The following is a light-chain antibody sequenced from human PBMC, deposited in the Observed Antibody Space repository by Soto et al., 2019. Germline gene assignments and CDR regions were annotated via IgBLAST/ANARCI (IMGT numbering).Light chain of an antibody. CDR1: QSVSSN. V-gene: IGKV3-15*01. J-gene: IGKJ4*01. CDR3: QQYNNWPPLT. CDR2: GAS. Sequence: EIVMTQSPATLSVSPGERATLSCRASQSVSSNLAWYQQKPGQAPRLLIYGASTRATGIPARFSGSGSGTDFNLTISSLQSEDFAVSDCQQYNNWPPLTFGGGTKVEIK.